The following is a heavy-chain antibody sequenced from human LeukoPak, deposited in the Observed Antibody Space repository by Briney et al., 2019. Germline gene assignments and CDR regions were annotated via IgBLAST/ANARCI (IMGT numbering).Heavy chain of an antibody. V-gene: IGHV1-46*01. J-gene: IGHJ4*02. CDR2: INPSGGST. CDR3: ARDRGDYYDSSGYYAGY. CDR1: GYTFTSYY. D-gene: IGHD3-22*01. Sequence: ASVKVSCKASGYTFTSYYMHWVRQAPGQGLEWMGIINPSGGSTSYAQKFQGRVTMTRDTSTSTVYMELSSLRSDDTAVYYCARDRGDYYDSSGYYAGYWGQGTLVTVSS.